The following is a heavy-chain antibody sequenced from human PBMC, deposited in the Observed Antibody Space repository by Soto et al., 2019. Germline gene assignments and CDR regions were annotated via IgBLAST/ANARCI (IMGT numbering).Heavy chain of an antibody. CDR2: IYWDEDK. CDR3: AHRASRILFDY. J-gene: IGHJ4*02. D-gene: IGHD5-18*01. V-gene: IGHV2-5*02. Sequence: QITLKESGHTLVKPTQTLTLTCTFSGFSLSTSGVGVGWIRQPPGKALEWLALIYWDEDKRYSPSPKSRLTXTXXTSKNQAVLTMTNMDPVDTATQYCAHRASRILFDYWGQGTLVTVSS. CDR1: GFSLSTSGVG.